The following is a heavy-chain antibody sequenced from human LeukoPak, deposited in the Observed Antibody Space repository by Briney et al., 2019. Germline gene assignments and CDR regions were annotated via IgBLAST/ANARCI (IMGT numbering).Heavy chain of an antibody. Sequence: PGGSLRLSCAASGFTFSSYSMNWVRQAPGKGLEWVSSISSSSSYIYYADSVKGRFTISRDNAKNSLYLQTNSLRAEDTAVYYCARDQDYYDSSGPTNWFDPWGQGTLVTVSS. CDR2: ISSSSSYI. J-gene: IGHJ5*02. CDR1: GFTFSSYS. V-gene: IGHV3-21*01. D-gene: IGHD3-22*01. CDR3: ARDQDYYDSSGPTNWFDP.